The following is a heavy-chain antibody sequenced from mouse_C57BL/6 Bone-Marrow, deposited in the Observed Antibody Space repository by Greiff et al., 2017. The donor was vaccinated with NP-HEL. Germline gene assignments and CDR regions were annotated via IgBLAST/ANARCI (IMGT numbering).Heavy chain of an antibody. D-gene: IGHD1-1*01. CDR2: IDPSDSYT. CDR3: ARKGYYGSSYYFDY. J-gene: IGHJ2*01. CDR1: GYTFTSYW. V-gene: IGHV1-69*01. Sequence: QVQLKQSGAELVMPGASVKLSCKASGYTFTSYWMHWVKQRPGQGLEWIGEIDPSDSYTNYNQKFKGKSTLTVDKSSSTAYMQLSSLTSEDSAVYYGARKGYYGSSYYFDYWGQGTTLTVSS.